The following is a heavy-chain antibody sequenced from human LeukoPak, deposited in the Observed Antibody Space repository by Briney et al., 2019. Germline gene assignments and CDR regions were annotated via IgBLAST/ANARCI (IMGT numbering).Heavy chain of an antibody. Sequence: PGGSLRLSCAASGFTLSRYWMTWVRQAPGKGLEWVANIKEDGSENSDVESVKGRFTISRDNAKNSLYLQLNSLRAEDTAVYFCARQRYSDYWGQGTLVTVSS. V-gene: IGHV3-7*01. CDR2: IKEDGSEN. J-gene: IGHJ4*02. CDR1: GFTLSRYW. CDR3: ARQRYSDY. D-gene: IGHD1-1*01.